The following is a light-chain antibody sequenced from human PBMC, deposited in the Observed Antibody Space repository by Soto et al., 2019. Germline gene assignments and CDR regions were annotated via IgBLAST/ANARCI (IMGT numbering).Light chain of an antibody. V-gene: IGKV3-15*01. CDR2: GAS. Sequence: EIVMTQSPATLSVSPGERTSLSCRASRSVSSNLAWYRQKPGQAPRLRMYGASTRATGIPARFSGSGSGTEFTLTISSLQSEDFAVYYWQQYNNWPPYTFGQGTKLESK. CDR1: RSVSSN. J-gene: IGKJ2*01. CDR3: QQYNNWPPYT.